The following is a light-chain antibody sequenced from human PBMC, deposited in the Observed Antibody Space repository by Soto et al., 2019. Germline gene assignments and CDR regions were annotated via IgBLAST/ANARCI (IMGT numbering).Light chain of an antibody. V-gene: IGLV4-69*01. CDR3: QTWGTGMV. CDR2: LNSDGSH. Sequence: QLVLTQSPSASASLGASVKLTCTLSSGHSSYAIAWHQQQPEKGPRYLMKLNSDGSHNKGDGIPDRFSGSISGAERYLAISSLQSEDEADYYCQTWGTGMVFGGGTKLTVL. J-gene: IGLJ2*01. CDR1: SGHSSYA.